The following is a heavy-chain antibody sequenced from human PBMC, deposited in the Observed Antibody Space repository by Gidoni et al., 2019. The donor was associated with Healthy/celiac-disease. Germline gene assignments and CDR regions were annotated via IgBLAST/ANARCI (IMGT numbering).Heavy chain of an antibody. CDR3: ARDQEEYYYYYGMDV. CDR2: ISSRSSYI. J-gene: IGHJ6*02. CDR1: GFTFSSYS. Sequence: EVQLVESGGGLVKPGGSLRLSCAASGFTFSSYSMNWVRQAPGKGLEWVSSISSRSSYIYYADSVKGRFTISRDNAKNSLYLQMNSLRAEDTAVYYCARDQEEYYYYYGMDVWGQGTTVTVSS. V-gene: IGHV3-21*01.